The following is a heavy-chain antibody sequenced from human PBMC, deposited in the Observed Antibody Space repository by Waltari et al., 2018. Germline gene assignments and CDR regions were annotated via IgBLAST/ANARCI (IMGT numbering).Heavy chain of an antibody. V-gene: IGHV4-61*02. CDR2: IVTSGST. J-gene: IGHJ5*02. D-gene: IGHD3-3*01. Sequence: QVQLQESGPGLVRPSQTLSLTCTVSGGYISSGSVDWPWIRQPAGKGLEWVGHIVTSGSTKYNPSLKSRVSVSLDTSENQFSLRLSSVTAADTAVYYCATGNEFNDFWSGYFWLDPWGQGVLVTVSS. CDR3: ATGNEFNDFWSGYFWLDP. CDR1: GGYISSGSVD.